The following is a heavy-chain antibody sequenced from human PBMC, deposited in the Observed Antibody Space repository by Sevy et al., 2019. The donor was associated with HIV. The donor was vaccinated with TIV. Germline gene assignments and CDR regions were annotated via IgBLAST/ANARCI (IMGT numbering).Heavy chain of an antibody. CDR1: GYTFTGYY. Sequence: ASVKVSCKASGYTFTGYYMHWVRQAPGQGLEWMGWINPNSGGTNYAQKFQGRVTMTRDTSISTAYMELSRLRSDDTAVYYCARTYYDFWSGQLGEYGMDVWGQRTTVTVSS. CDR2: INPNSGGT. J-gene: IGHJ6*02. CDR3: ARTYYDFWSGQLGEYGMDV. V-gene: IGHV1-2*02. D-gene: IGHD3-3*01.